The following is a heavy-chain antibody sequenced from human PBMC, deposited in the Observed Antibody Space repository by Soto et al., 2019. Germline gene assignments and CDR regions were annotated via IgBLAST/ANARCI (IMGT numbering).Heavy chain of an antibody. CDR2: INAGNGNT. J-gene: IGHJ6*02. D-gene: IGHD3-22*01. V-gene: IGHV1-3*01. CDR1: GYTFTSYA. Sequence: ASVKVSCKASGYTFTSYAMHWVRQAPGQRLEWMGWINAGNGNTKYSQKFQGRVTITRDTSASTAYMELSSLRSEDTAVYYCARSYDSSGYYYYYYGMDVWGHGTLVTVSS. CDR3: ARSYDSSGYYYYYYGMDV.